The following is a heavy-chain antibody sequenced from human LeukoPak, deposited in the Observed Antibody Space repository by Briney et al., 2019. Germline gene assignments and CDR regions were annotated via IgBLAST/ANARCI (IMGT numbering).Heavy chain of an antibody. CDR3: VKDSYYYDNSGYYYVKDH. V-gene: IGHV3-23*01. CDR2: ISGSGGTT. Sequence: GGSLRLSCAASGFTFSSYAMNWVRQAPGKRLEWVSGISGSGGTTYYADSVQGRFTISRDNSKNTLYVQMNSLRADDTAIYYCVKDSYYYDNSGYYYVKDHWGQGTLVTVSS. J-gene: IGHJ4*02. CDR1: GFTFSSYA. D-gene: IGHD3-22*01.